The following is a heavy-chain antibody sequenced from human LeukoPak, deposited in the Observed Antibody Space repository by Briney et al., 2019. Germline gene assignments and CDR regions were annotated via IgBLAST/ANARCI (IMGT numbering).Heavy chain of an antibody. CDR1: GGSISSGDYY. CDR3: ARALSGDFWSGYYRDYYYYYMDV. Sequence: SQTLSLTCTVPGGSISSGDYYWSWIRQPPGKGLEWIGYIYYSGSTYYNPSLKGRVTISVDTSKNQFSLKLSSVTAADTAVYYCARALSGDFWSGYYRDYYYYYMDVWGKGTTVTVSS. J-gene: IGHJ6*03. CDR2: IYYSGST. V-gene: IGHV4-30-4*08. D-gene: IGHD3-3*01.